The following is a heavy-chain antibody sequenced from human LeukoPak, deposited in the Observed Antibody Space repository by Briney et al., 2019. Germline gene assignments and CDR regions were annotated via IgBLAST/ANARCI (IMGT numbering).Heavy chain of an antibody. Sequence: GGSLRLSCAASGFTFRSYWMSRVRQSPGKGLEWVAHIKQDGGEQYYVDSVKGRFTIARDNAKNSLYLQMNSLRAEDTAVYYCARGGNTHFDYWGQGTLVTVSS. CDR3: ARGGNTHFDY. CDR1: GFTFRSYW. V-gene: IGHV3-7*01. J-gene: IGHJ4*02. CDR2: IKQDGGEQ. D-gene: IGHD4-23*01.